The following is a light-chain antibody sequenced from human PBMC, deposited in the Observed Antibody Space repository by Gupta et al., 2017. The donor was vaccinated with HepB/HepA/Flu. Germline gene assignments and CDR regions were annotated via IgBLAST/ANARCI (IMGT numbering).Light chain of an antibody. J-gene: IGLJ3*02. CDR1: SSNIGSNT. V-gene: IGLV1-44*01. CDR2: SNN. Sequence: QSVLTQPPSASGTPGQRVTISCSGSSSNIGSNTVNWYQQLPGTAPKLLIYSNNQRPSGVPDRFSGSKPGTSASLAISGLQSEDEADYYCAAWDDSLRWVFGGGTKLTVL. CDR3: AAWDDSLRWV.